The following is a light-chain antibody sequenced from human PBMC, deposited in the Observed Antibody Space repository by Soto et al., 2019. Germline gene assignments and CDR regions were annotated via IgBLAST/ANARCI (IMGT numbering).Light chain of an antibody. J-gene: IGKJ1*01. V-gene: IGKV1-39*01. CDR2: SSS. CDR3: QQTYSVPPT. CDR1: QHVATY. Sequence: DIHVTQSPSSLSASVGDRVTLTCRTSQHVATYLNWYQQKSGRAPTLLPYSSSGLQPGVSPRFSGSGSGTDFTLTISSLQSEDFATYFCQQTYSVPPTFGQGTTVDFK.